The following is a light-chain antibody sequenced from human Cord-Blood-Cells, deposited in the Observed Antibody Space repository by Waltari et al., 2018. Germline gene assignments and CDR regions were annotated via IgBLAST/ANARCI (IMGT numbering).Light chain of an antibody. CDR1: QSVSSN. CDR2: GAS. V-gene: IGKV3-15*01. J-gene: IGKJ1*01. CDR3: QQYNNWRWT. Sequence: EIVMTQYPATLSVSPGERATLSCRASQSVSSNLAWYQQKPGQAPRLLIYGASTRATGIPARFSGSGSGTEFTLTISSLQSEDFAVYYCQQYNNWRWTFGQGTKVEIK.